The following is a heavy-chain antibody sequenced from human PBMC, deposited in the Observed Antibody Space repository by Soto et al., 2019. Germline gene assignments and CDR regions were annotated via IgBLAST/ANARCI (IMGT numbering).Heavy chain of an antibody. CDR2: IYYSGSS. CDR3: ARNQYCNGCYPNTLDDAFDI. Sequence: QVQLQESGPGLVNPSEALSLTCTVSGGSISTYYWSWIRQPPGKGLEWIGYIYYSGSSNYNPSLKSRVAMSVDTSKNQFSLKLNSVTAADTAVYYCARNQYCNGCYPNTLDDAFDIWGQGTMVTVSS. V-gene: IGHV4-59*01. D-gene: IGHD2-15*01. J-gene: IGHJ3*02. CDR1: GGSISTYY.